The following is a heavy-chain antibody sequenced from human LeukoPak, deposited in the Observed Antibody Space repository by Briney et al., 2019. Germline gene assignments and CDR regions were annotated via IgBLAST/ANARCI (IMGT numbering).Heavy chain of an antibody. CDR3: ARGAGWLYD. CDR2: IIPMIATA. J-gene: IGHJ4*02. Sequence: SVKVSCKTTEDTLRNVAFSWVRQAPGQGLEWLGGIIPMIATASYSQKFQGRVSINADKSTNTVYMELSSLKLEDTAVYYCARGAGWLYDWGQGTLVTVSS. V-gene: IGHV1-69*06. CDR1: EDTLRNVA. D-gene: IGHD3-22*01.